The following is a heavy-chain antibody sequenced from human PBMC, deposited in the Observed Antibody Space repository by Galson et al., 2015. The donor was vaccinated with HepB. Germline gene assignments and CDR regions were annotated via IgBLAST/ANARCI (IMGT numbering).Heavy chain of an antibody. J-gene: IGHJ4*02. CDR2: IYYSGST. Sequence: SETLSLTCTVSGGSISSYYWSWIRQPPGKGLEWIGYIYYSGSTNYNPSLKSRVTISVDTSKNQFSLKLSSVTAADTAVYYCARAPNIVVVPAAFFDYWGQGTLVTVSS. CDR3: ARAPNIVVVPAAFFDY. CDR1: GGSISSYY. V-gene: IGHV4-59*01. D-gene: IGHD2-2*01.